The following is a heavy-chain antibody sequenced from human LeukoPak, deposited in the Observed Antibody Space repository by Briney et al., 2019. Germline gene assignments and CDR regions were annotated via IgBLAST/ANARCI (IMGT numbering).Heavy chain of an antibody. CDR3: ARSGSGSYFEDY. Sequence: WIRQAPGKGLEWVSFITRSSSYIYYADSVKGRFTMSRENAKNSLYLQMNSLRVEDTAVYYCARSGSGSYFEDYWGQGTLVTVSS. J-gene: IGHJ4*02. V-gene: IGHV3-21*06. CDR2: ITRSSSYI. D-gene: IGHD3-10*01.